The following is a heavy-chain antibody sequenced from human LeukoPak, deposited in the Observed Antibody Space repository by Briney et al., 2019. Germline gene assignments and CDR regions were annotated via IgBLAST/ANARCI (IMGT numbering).Heavy chain of an antibody. CDR2: INHSGST. V-gene: IGHV4-34*01. CDR3: ARGYYSSDY. Sequence: SETLSLTRAVYGGSFSGYYWSWIRQPPGKGLEWIGEINHSGSTNYNPSLKSRVTISVGTSKNQFSLKLSSVTAADTAVYYCARGYYSSDYWGQGTLVTVSS. CDR1: GGSFSGYY. J-gene: IGHJ4*02.